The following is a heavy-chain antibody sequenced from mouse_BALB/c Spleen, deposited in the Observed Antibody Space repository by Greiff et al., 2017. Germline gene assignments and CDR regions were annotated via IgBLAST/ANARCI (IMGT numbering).Heavy chain of an antibody. J-gene: IGHJ4*01. Sequence: EVQLVESGGGLVKPGGSLKLSCAASGFTFSDYYMYWVRQTPEKRLEWVATISDGGSYTYYPDSVKGRFTISRDNAKNNLYLQMSSLKSEDTAMYYCARGDYGYDYAMDYWGQGTSVTVSS. CDR3: ARGDYGYDYAMDY. D-gene: IGHD1-2*01. CDR2: ISDGGSYT. CDR1: GFTFSDYY. V-gene: IGHV5-4*02.